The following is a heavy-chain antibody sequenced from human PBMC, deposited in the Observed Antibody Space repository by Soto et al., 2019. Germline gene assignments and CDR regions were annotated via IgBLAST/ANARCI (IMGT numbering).Heavy chain of an antibody. CDR3: ARVHDSLNGFDY. J-gene: IGHJ4*02. CDR1: GGSISIGDYY. V-gene: IGHV4-30-4*01. CDR2: IYYSGST. D-gene: IGHD3-9*01. Sequence: SETLSLTCTVSGGSISIGDYYLRWIRQPPGKGLEWIGYIYYSGSTYYNPSLKSRVTISVDTSKSQFSLKLRSVTAADTAVYYCARVHDSLNGFDYWGQGNRVAVSS.